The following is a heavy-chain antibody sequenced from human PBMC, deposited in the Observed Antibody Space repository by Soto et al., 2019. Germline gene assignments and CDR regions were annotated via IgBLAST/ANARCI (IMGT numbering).Heavy chain of an antibody. CDR2: ISGSGGST. V-gene: IGHV3-23*01. Sequence: PGGSLRLSCAASGFTFSSYAMSWVRQAPGKGLEWVSAISGSGGSTYYADSVKGRFTISRDNSKNTLYLQMNSLRAEDTAVYYCAKDSAVPEVFDYGMDVWGQGTTVTVSS. J-gene: IGHJ6*02. CDR1: GFTFSSYA. CDR3: AKDSAVPEVFDYGMDV. D-gene: IGHD6-25*01.